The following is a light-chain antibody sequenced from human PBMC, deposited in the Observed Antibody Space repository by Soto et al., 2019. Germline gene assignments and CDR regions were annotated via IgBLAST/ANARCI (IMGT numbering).Light chain of an antibody. CDR3: CSYADSTTVV. CDR2: EDN. J-gene: IGLJ3*02. CDR1: GRSYNL. Sequence: QSALTQPASVSGSPGQSITISCTGSGRSYNLVSWFQQSPGKAAKLIIYEDNKRPSGVSNRFSGSKSGNTASLTISGLQPEDEADYYCCSYADSTTVVFGGGTKLTVL. V-gene: IGLV2-23*01.